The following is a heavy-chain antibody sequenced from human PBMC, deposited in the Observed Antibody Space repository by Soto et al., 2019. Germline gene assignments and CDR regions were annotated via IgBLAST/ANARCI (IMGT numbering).Heavy chain of an antibody. V-gene: IGHV6-1*01. Sequence: PSQTLSLTCAISGDRVSRNSAAWNWIRPSPSRGLEWLGGTYYRSKWYNDYAVSVKSRITINPDTSKNQFTLRLSSVTAADTAVYYCARAPETPSILGVALPYFFDYWGQGALVTVSS. CDR1: GDRVSRNSAA. CDR2: TYYRSKWYN. CDR3: ARAPETPSILGVALPYFFDY. J-gene: IGHJ4*02. D-gene: IGHD3-3*01.